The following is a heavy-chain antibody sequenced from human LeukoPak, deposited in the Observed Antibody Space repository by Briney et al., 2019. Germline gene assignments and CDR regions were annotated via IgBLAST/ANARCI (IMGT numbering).Heavy chain of an antibody. V-gene: IGHV3-23*01. CDR3: APRVVGSAPFDY. D-gene: IGHD2-15*01. CDR2: ISGSTGRT. CDR1: GFTVSSNS. Sequence: GGSLRLSCAASGFTVSSNSMSWVRQAPGKGLEWVSAISGSTGRTYYADSVKGRFTISRDNSKNTLYLQMNNLRAEDTAVYYCAPRVVGSAPFDYWGQGTLVTVSS. J-gene: IGHJ4*02.